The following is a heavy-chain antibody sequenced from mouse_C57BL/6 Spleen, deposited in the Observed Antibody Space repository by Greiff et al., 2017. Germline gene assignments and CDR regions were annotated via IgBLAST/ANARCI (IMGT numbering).Heavy chain of an antibody. CDR3: ARPIYYDGSSYGAWFAY. V-gene: IGHV1-52*01. D-gene: IGHD1-1*01. Sequence: QVQLQQPGAELVRPGSSVKLSCKASGYTFTSYWMHWVKQRPIQGLEWIGNIDPSDSETHYNQKFKDKATLTVDKSSSTAYMQLSSLTSEDSAVYYCARPIYYDGSSYGAWFAYWGQGTLVTVSA. CDR1: GYTFTSYW. J-gene: IGHJ3*01. CDR2: IDPSDSET.